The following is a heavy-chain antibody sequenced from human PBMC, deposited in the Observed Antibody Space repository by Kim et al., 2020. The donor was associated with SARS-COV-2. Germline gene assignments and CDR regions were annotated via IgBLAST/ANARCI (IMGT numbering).Heavy chain of an antibody. J-gene: IGHJ4*02. D-gene: IGHD5-12*01. CDR1: GGSISSSSYY. CDR3: ARLLGVDIVATPYFDY. CDR2: IYYSGST. V-gene: IGHV4-39*01. Sequence: SETLSLTCTVSGGSISSSSYYWGWIRQPPGKGLEWIGSIYYSGSTYYNPSLKSRVTISVDTSKNQFSLKLSSVTAADTAVYYCARLLGVDIVATPYFDYWGQGTLVTVSS.